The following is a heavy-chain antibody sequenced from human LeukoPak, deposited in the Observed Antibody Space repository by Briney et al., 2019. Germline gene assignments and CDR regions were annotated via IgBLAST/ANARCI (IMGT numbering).Heavy chain of an antibody. CDR2: ISSSSSYT. D-gene: IGHD3-16*02. J-gene: IGHJ4*02. Sequence: GGSLRLSCAASGFTFSDYYMSWIRQAPGKGLEWVSYISSSSSYTNYADSVKSRFTISRDNAKNSLYLQMNSLRAEDTAVYYCASFASNLIGLDYWGQGTLVTVSS. CDR3: ASFASNLIGLDY. CDR1: GFTFSDYY. V-gene: IGHV3-11*06.